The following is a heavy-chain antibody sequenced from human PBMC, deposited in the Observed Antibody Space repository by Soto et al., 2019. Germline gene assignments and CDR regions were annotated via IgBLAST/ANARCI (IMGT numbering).Heavy chain of an antibody. J-gene: IGHJ3*01. CDR1: GGSISTDSYN. D-gene: IGHD3-3*01. V-gene: IGHV4-39*02. Sequence: QLQLQESGPGLVKPSETLSLTCSVSGGSISTDSYNWDWIRQSPGKGLEWIGTIYYDGTPSYNPSLKSQLTISVATSRNHFSLKVTSVTAADTAMYYCARFFGNAFDVWGPGKRVKVSS. CDR3: ARFFGNAFDV. CDR2: IYYDGTP.